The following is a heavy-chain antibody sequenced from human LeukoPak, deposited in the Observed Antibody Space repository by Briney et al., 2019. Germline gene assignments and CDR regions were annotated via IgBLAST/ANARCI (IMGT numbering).Heavy chain of an antibody. Sequence: PSGTLSLTCAVSGGSISSSNWWSWVRQPPGKGLEWIGEIYHSGSTNYNPSLKSRVTISVDKSKNQFSLKLSSVTAADTAVYYCARETSNYDSPEYYFDYWGQGTLVTVSS. J-gene: IGHJ4*02. V-gene: IGHV4-4*02. CDR1: GGSISSSNW. CDR2: IYHSGST. CDR3: ARETSNYDSPEYYFDY. D-gene: IGHD5-12*01.